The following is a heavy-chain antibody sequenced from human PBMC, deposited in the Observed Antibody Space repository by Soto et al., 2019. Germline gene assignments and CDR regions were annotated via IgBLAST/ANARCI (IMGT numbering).Heavy chain of an antibody. Sequence: QVQLQESGPGLVKPSQTLSLTCTVSGGSISTGGYYWSLIRQHPGRGLEWIGYVYHSGIKISNPSLQGRVARSINTSKNKFTLKLSSVTAADTAVYYCATLRWELHYALDIWGQWTMVSVSS. D-gene: IGHD1-26*01. J-gene: IGHJ3*02. CDR3: ATLRWELHYALDI. V-gene: IGHV4-31*03. CDR2: VYHSGIK. CDR1: GGSISTGGYY.